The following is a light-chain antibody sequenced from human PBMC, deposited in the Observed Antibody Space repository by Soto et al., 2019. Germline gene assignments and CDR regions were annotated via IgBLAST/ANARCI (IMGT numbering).Light chain of an antibody. J-gene: IGLJ3*02. V-gene: IGLV1-51*01. CDR2: DDD. CDR1: SSNIGGNS. Sequence: QSVMTQPPSVSAAPGQKVTISCSGSSSNIGGNSVSWYQQLPGTAPKLLIYDDDKRPSGIPDRFSGSKSGTSASLAISGLQSEDEADYYCAAWDDNLNVVVFGGGTKLTVL. CDR3: AAWDDNLNVVV.